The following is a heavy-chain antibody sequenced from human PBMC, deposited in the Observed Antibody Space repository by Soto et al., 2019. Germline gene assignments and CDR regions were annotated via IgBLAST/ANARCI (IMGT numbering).Heavy chain of an antibody. V-gene: IGHV3-15*01. CDR3: TTAGSGWYYYGMDV. J-gene: IGHJ6*02. CDR1: GFTFSNAW. D-gene: IGHD6-19*01. CDR2: IKSKTDGGTT. Sequence: EVQLVESGGGLVKPGGSLRLSCAASGFTFSNAWMSWVRQAPGKGLEWVGHIKSKTDGGTTDYAAPVKGRFTISRDDSKNTLYLQMNSLKTEDTAVYYCTTAGSGWYYYGMDVWGQGTTVTVSS.